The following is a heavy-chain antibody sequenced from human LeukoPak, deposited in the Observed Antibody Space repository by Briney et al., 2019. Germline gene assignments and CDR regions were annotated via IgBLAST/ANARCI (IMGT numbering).Heavy chain of an antibody. CDR1: GGSFRGSY. Sequence: SETLSLTCAVYGGSFRGSYWSWIRQPPGKGLEWIGEINHSGSTNYNPSLKSRVTISVDTSKNQFSLKLSSVTAADTAVYYCARGLGYGDYDNWFDPWGQGTLVTVSS. V-gene: IGHV4-34*01. CDR2: INHSGST. CDR3: ARGLGYGDYDNWFDP. D-gene: IGHD4-17*01. J-gene: IGHJ5*02.